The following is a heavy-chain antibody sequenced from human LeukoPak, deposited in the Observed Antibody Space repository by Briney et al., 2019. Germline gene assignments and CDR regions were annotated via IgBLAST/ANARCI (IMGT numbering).Heavy chain of an antibody. J-gene: IGHJ4*02. CDR2: ISSGSTYI. Sequence: GGSLRLPCAASGFTFSSYSMNWVRQAPGKGLEWVSSISSGSTYIYYADSVKGRFTISRDNAKNSLYLQMNSLRAEDTAVYYCARGLRSIAARPAYFDYWGQGTLVTVPS. D-gene: IGHD6-6*01. CDR3: ARGLRSIAARPAYFDY. V-gene: IGHV3-21*01. CDR1: GFTFSSYS.